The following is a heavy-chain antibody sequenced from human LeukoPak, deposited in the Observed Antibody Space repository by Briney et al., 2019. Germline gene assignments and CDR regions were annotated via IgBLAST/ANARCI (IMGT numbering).Heavy chain of an antibody. Sequence: GGSLRLSCAASGFTVSSNYMSWVRQAPGKGLEWVSSISSSNSYIYYADSLKGRFTISRDDAKDSLYLQMDSLRAEDTAVYYCTRGWSVFDYWGQGTLVTVSS. CDR2: ISSSNSYI. CDR1: GFTVSSNY. V-gene: IGHV3-21*01. J-gene: IGHJ4*02. CDR3: TRGWSVFDY.